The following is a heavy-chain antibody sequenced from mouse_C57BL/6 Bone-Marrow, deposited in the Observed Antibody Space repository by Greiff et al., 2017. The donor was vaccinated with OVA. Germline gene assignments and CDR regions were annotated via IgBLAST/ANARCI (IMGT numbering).Heavy chain of an antibody. V-gene: IGHV1-81*01. CDR3: ARPIYYGYGAFAD. J-gene: IGHJ3*01. D-gene: IGHD2-2*01. CDR2: IYPRSGNT. CDR1: GYTFTSYG. Sequence: VQGVESGAELARPGASVKLSCKASGYTFTSYGISWVKQRTGQGLEWIGEIYPRSGNTYYNEKFKGKATLTADKSSSTAYMELRSLKSEDSEVYFCARPIYYGYGAFADWGKGTLVTVAA.